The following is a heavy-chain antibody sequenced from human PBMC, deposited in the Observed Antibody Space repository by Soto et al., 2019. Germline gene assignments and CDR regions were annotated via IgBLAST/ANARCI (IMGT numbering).Heavy chain of an antibody. D-gene: IGHD6-13*01. V-gene: IGHV4-39*01. CDR1: GGSISSSSYY. J-gene: IGHJ4*02. CDR2: IYYSGSS. Sequence: AXGALELTCTVSGGSISSSSYYWGWIRQPPGKGLEWIGSIYYSGSSYYNPSLKSRVTISVDTSKNQFSLKLSSVTAEDTAVYYCSLTRWHLSRSWYWSQGPRGEFEYWGQGTLVTVSS. CDR3: SLTRWHLSRSWYWSQGPRGEFEY.